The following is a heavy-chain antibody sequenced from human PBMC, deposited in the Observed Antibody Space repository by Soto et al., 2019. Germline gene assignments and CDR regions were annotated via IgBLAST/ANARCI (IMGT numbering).Heavy chain of an antibody. CDR2: ISSSSSTI. CDR1: GFTFSSYS. D-gene: IGHD1-26*01. Sequence: EVPLVESGGGLVQPGGSLRLSCAASGFTFSSYSMNWVRQAPGKGLEWVSYISSSSSTIYYADSVKGRFTISRDNAKNSLYLQMNSLRAEDTAVYYCARGSPPTFNYWGQGTLVTVSS. V-gene: IGHV3-48*01. J-gene: IGHJ4*02. CDR3: ARGSPPTFNY.